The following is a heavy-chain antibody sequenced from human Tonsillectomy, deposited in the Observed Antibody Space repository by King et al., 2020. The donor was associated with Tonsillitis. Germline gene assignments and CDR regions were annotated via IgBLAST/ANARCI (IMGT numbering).Heavy chain of an antibody. V-gene: IGHV4-39*01. CDR2: IYNSGSI. J-gene: IGHJ4*02. CDR1: GGAISSNDHY. CDR3: ARYVSGSFDY. Sequence: QLQESGPGVVKPSETLSLTCTVSGGAISSNDHYLAWIRQPPGKGLEWIGNIYNSGSIFYNPSLKSRITISGGTSEKRFSLKLSSVTAADTAVYFCARYVSGSFDYWGQGVLVTVSS. D-gene: IGHD1-26*01.